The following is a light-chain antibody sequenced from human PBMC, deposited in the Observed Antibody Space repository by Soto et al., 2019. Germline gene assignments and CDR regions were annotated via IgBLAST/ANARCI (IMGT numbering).Light chain of an antibody. V-gene: IGKV2-24*01. CDR3: MQGKQFPHT. CDR1: QSLVHSDENTH. Sequence: DIVMTQTPLSSLVTLGQPASFSCKSSQSLVHSDENTHLSWLQQRPGQPPRVLIYKISKRFSGVPDRFSGSGTETDFTLNISRVEPEDAGIYYCMQGKQFPHTFGQGTKVEIK. CDR2: KIS. J-gene: IGKJ2*01.